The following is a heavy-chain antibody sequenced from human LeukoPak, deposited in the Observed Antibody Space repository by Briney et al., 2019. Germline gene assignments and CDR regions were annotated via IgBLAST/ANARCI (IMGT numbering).Heavy chain of an antibody. CDR1: GFMFTSYW. D-gene: IGHD3-22*01. CDR2: INQDGSAK. Sequence: GGSLRLSCAASGFMFTSYWMSWVRQAPGKGLEWVANINQDGSAKYYVDSVKGRFTISRDNAKNSLYLQMNSLRAEDTAVYYCARVLRYDNSGHDSFDIWGQGAMVTVSS. CDR3: ARVLRYDNSGHDSFDI. J-gene: IGHJ3*02. V-gene: IGHV3-7*01.